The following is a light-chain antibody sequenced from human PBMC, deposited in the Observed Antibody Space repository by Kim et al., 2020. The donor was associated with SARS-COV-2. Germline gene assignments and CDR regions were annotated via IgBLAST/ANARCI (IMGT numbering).Light chain of an antibody. J-gene: IGKJ2*01. CDR1: QSVSSGY. CDR2: GAS. CDR3: QQYGSSTYT. Sequence: LSPGERATRSCRASQSVSSGYLAWYQQKPGQAPRLLIYGASTRATGIPDRFSASGSGTDFTLTISRLEPEDFAVYYCQQYGSSTYTFGQGTKLEI. V-gene: IGKV3-20*01.